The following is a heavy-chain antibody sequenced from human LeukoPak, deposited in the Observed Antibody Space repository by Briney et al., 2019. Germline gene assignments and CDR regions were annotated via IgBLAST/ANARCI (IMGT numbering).Heavy chain of an antibody. CDR1: GYTFTGYY. D-gene: IGHD6-6*01. CDR3: ARVDIAARVPDY. J-gene: IGHJ4*02. V-gene: IGHV1-2*02. Sequence: ASVTDSCKTSGYTFTGYYMHWVRQAPGQGLEWMGWINPNSGGTNYAQKFQGRVTMTRDTSISTAYMELSRLRSDDTAVYYCARVDIAARVPDYWGQGTLVTVSS. CDR2: INPNSGGT.